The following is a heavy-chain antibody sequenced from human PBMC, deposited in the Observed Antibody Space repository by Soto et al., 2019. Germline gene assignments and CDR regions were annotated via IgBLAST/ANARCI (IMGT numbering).Heavy chain of an antibody. J-gene: IGHJ6*02. Sequence: PSETLSLTCTVSGGSISSGTYYWGWIRQPPGKGLEWIGSVDYSGITYYNPSLESRVAISVDTSKNQLSLRLTLLTAADTAVYYCALAERWFPHYYYYGMDVWGQGTTATVSS. CDR2: VDYSGIT. D-gene: IGHD3-10*01. CDR1: GGSISSGTYY. CDR3: ALAERWFPHYYYYGMDV. V-gene: IGHV4-39*01.